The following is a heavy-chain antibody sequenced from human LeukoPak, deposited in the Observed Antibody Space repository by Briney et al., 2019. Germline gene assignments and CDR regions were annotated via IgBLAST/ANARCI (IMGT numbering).Heavy chain of an antibody. J-gene: IGHJ4*02. CDR3: AKDKELALDY. D-gene: IGHD1-26*01. V-gene: IGHV3-30*18. CDR1: GFTFSSYG. CDR2: ISYDGSNK. Sequence: GGSLRLSCAASGFTFSSYGMHWVRQAPGKGLECVAVISYDGSNKYYADSVKGRFTISRDNSKNTLYLQMNSLRAEDTAVYYCAKDKELALDYWGQGTLVTVS.